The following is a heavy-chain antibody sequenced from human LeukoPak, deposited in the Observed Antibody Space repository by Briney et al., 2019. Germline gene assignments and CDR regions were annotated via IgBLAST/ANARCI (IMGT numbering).Heavy chain of an antibody. CDR1: GGSITSFY. CDR3: AAGYSSSSTFYYCYPTDV. J-gene: IGHJ6*03. D-gene: IGHD6-6*01. CDR2: IYTSRGT. V-gene: IGHV4-4*08. Sequence: SETLSLTCTVSGGSITSFYWSWIRQPPGQGLEWIGHIYTSRGTNYNPPLKSRVTISVDTSKNQISLKLSSVTASDTAVYYCAAGYSSSSTFYYCYPTDVWGKGTPVTVSS.